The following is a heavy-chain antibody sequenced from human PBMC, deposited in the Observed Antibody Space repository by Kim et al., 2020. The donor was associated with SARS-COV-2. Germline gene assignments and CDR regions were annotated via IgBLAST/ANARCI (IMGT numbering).Heavy chain of an antibody. D-gene: IGHD3-9*01. J-gene: IGHJ5*02. Sequence: SETLSLTCTVSGDSITTFSWSWIRQAPEKRLEWIGTVFPSGKADYNPSLRSRLTFSLDASKNQISVSLTSVTAADTALYFCARDVSQGYDVLTGYYFSWFDPWGQGIPVRVSS. V-gene: IGHV4-59*13. CDR3: ARDVSQGYDVLTGYYFSWFDP. CDR1: GDSITTFS. CDR2: VFPSGKA.